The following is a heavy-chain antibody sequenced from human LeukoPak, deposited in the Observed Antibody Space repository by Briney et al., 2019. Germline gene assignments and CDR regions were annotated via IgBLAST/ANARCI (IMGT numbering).Heavy chain of an antibody. J-gene: IGHJ6*02. Sequence: GGSLRLSCAASGFTVSSNYMSWVRQTPGKGLEWVSVIYSGGSTYYADSVKGRFTISRGNSKNTLYLQMNSLRAEDTAVYYCARAGDCSSTSCSLSPYYYYGMDVWGQGTTVTVSS. D-gene: IGHD2-2*01. V-gene: IGHV3-53*01. CDR3: ARAGDCSSTSCSLSPYYYYGMDV. CDR2: IYSGGST. CDR1: GFTVSSNY.